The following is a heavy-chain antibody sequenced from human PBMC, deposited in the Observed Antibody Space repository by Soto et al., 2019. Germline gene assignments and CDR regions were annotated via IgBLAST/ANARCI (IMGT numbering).Heavy chain of an antibody. J-gene: IGHJ4*02. CDR3: ARVWTEGDRSGYSPIDY. V-gene: IGHV4-59*01. Sequence: QVQLQESGPGLVKPSETLSLTCTVSGGSISSYYWSWIRQPPGKGLEWIGYIYYSGSTNYNPSLKSRVTISVATSKNQFSLQLSSVTAADTAVYYCARVWTEGDRSGYSPIDYWGQGTLVTVSS. CDR2: IYYSGST. CDR1: GGSISSYY. D-gene: IGHD3-22*01.